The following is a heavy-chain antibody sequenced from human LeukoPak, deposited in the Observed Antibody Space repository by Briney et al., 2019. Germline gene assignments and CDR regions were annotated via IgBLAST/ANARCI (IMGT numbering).Heavy chain of an antibody. J-gene: IGHJ4*02. CDR2: ISSSGSTI. V-gene: IGHV3-48*03. CDR3: AKARDWASSSTLYYFDY. Sequence: QTGGSLRLSCAASGFTFSSYEMNWVRQAPGKGLEWVSYISSSGSTIYYADSVKGRFTISRDNSKNTLYLQMNSLRAEDTAVYYCAKARDWASSSTLYYFDYWGQGTLVTVSS. CDR1: GFTFSSYE. D-gene: IGHD6-6*01.